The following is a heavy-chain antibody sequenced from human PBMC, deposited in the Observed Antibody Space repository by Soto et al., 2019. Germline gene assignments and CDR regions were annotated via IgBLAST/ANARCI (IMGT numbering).Heavy chain of an antibody. CDR3: AKDNCISTSCYRLYNWFDP. CDR1: GFTFSSYG. J-gene: IGHJ5*02. D-gene: IGHD2-2*01. CDR2: ISYAGSNK. Sequence: QVQLVESGGGVVQPGRSLRLSCAASGFTFSSYGMHWVRQAPGKGLEWVAVISYAGSNKYYADSVKGRFTISRDNSKNXLDXQMNSLRAEDTAVYYCAKDNCISTSCYRLYNWFDPWGQGTLVTVSS. V-gene: IGHV3-30*18.